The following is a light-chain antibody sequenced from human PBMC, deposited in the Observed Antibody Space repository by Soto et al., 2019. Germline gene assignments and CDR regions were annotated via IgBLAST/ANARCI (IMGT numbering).Light chain of an antibody. Sequence: QSVLTQLPSASGTPGQRVTISCSGSSSNIGSNTVNWYQQLPGTAPKLLIHANNQQLSGVPDRFSGSKSGTSASLAISWIQSEVADYYCAAWDDSLNGYVFGTGTQLTVL. CDR3: AAWDDSLNGYV. J-gene: IGLJ1*01. CDR1: SSNIGSNT. CDR2: ANN. V-gene: IGLV1-44*01.